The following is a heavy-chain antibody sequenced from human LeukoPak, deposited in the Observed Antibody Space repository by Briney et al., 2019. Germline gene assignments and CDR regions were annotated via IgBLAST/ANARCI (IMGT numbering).Heavy chain of an antibody. D-gene: IGHD3-22*01. J-gene: IGHJ4*02. V-gene: IGHV4-4*07. CDR1: GGSISSYY. Sequence: SETLSLTCTVSGGSISSYYWSWIRQPAGKGLEWIGRIYTSGSTNYNPSLKSRVTMSVDTSKNQFSLKLSSVTAADTAVYYCARGEYYYDSSGSRFDYWGQGTLVTVSS. CDR3: ARGEYYYDSSGSRFDY. CDR2: IYTSGST.